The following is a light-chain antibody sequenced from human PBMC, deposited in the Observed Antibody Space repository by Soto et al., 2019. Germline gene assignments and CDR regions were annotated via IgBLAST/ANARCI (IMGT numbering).Light chain of an antibody. CDR3: KKYNSGPQWT. J-gene: IGKJ1*01. V-gene: IGKV1-27*01. CDR2: AAS. CDR1: QGISNY. Sequence: DIQMTQSPSSLSASVGDRVTITCRASQGISNYLAWYQQKPGKVPKLLIYAASTLQSGVPSRFSGSGSGTDFTLTISSLQPEDVATYYCKKYNSGPQWTFGQGTKVDIK.